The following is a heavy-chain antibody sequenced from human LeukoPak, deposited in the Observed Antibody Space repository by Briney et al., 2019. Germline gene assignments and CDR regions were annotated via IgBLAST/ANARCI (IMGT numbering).Heavy chain of an antibody. J-gene: IGHJ6*04. CDR3: ARVRRITVFGGPFPTGFLDV. CDR1: GFPLDDFG. CDR2: IKWNGASG. D-gene: IGHD3-3*01. V-gene: IGHV3-20*04. Sequence: SGGSLSLSCAASGFPLDDFGMSWVRQAPGKGLEWVSGIKWNGASGGYADSVKGRFTISRDNAKNSLYLQMSRLRAGDTALYYCARVRRITVFGGPFPTGFLDVWGKGTTVTVSS.